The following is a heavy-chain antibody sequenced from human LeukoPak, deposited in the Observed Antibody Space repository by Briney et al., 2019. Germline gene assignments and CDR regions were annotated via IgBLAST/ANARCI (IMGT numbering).Heavy chain of an antibody. D-gene: IGHD2-2*01. Sequence: GGSLRLSCAASGVTFSAYSMNWVRQAPGEGLEWVSHISSSSSTTYYADSVKGRFSISRDNAKNSLYLQMNSLRVEDTAVYYCARAPTVLVGYCSSSSCQADYWGQGTLVTVSS. J-gene: IGHJ4*02. V-gene: IGHV3-48*01. CDR2: ISSSSSTT. CDR1: GVTFSAYS. CDR3: ARAPTVLVGYCSSSSCQADY.